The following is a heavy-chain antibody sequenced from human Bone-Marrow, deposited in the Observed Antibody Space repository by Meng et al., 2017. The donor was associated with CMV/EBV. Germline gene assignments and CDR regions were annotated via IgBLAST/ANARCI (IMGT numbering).Heavy chain of an antibody. D-gene: IGHD3-3*01. Sequence: SCPPQLKPPQPLTLPSTIPGLPRRPSGVGVGWIRQPPGKALEWLALIYWNDDKRYSPSLKSRLTITKDTSKNQVVLTMTNMDPVETATYYCAHIITICGPSDGYYYGMDVWGQGTTVTFSS. CDR1: GLPRRPSGVG. J-gene: IGHJ6*02. CDR2: IYWNDDK. V-gene: IGHV2-5*01. CDR3: AHIITICGPSDGYYYGMDV.